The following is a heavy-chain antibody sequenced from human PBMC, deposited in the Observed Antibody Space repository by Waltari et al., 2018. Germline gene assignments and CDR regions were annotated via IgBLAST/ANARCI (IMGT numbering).Heavy chain of an antibody. Sequence: QVQLVQSGAEVKKPGASVKVSCKASGYTFTGYYMHWVRQAPGQGLEWMGWINPNSGGTNYAQKFQGRVTMTRDTSISTAYMELSRLRSDDTAVYYCARDRIFGVVIKDLGYWGQGTLVTVSS. CDR3: ARDRIFGVVIKDLGY. J-gene: IGHJ4*02. D-gene: IGHD3-3*01. V-gene: IGHV1-2*02. CDR1: GYTFTGYY. CDR2: INPNSGGT.